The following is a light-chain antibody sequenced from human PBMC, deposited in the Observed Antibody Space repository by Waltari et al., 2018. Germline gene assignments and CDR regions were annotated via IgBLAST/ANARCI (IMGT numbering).Light chain of an antibody. J-gene: IGKJ1*01. CDR3: QHYVRLPAT. V-gene: IGKV3-20*01. CDR1: QSVGKT. CDR2: GTS. Sequence: DIVLTQSPGTLYLSPGERTTLFCSASQSVGKTLAWYQQKPGQPPRRLIYGTSSRYTDIPDRFSGSGSGTDFSLTINRLEPEDFAVYYCQHYVRLPATFGQGTKVEIK.